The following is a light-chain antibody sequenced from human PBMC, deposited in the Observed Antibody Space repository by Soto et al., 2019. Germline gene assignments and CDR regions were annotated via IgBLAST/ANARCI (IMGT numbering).Light chain of an antibody. CDR1: QSVTNSF. CDR2: GAS. CDR3: QQYVSSPWA. Sequence: EIVLAQSPGTLSLSPGERAPLSCRARQSVTNSFLAWYQQKPGQAPRLLIYGASRRATGIPDRFTGSGSGTDFTLTISRLEPEDFAVYYCQQYVSSPWAFGQGTTVDIK. J-gene: IGKJ1*01. V-gene: IGKV3-20*01.